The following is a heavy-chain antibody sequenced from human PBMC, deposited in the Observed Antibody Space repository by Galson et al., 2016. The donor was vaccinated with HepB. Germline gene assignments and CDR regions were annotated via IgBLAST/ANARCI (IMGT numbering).Heavy chain of an antibody. D-gene: IGHD6-6*01. V-gene: IGHV3-23*01. Sequence: SLRLSCAASGIAFGSFAMTWVRQAPGEGLEWVSVISGGGTYSYSADSVKGRFTISRDNSKNTVHLQIDSLRVEDTARYYCAKGGRSVTARRGLDSWGQGIRVTVSS. J-gene: IGHJ4*02. CDR1: GIAFGSFA. CDR2: ISGGGTYS. CDR3: AKGGRSVTARRGLDS.